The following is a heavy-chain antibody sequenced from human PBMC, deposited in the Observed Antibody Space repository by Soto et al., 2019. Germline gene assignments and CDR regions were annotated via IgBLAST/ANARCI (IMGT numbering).Heavy chain of an antibody. D-gene: IGHD3-10*01. CDR2: INTYNSNT. CDR1: GYTFTSCS. Sequence: HVQLVQSGTEVKKPGASVKVSCKASGYTFTSCSLSWVRQAPGQGLEWMGWINTYNSNTNYAQNLRDRVTMTTDTSTSTAYVERRSLASDHTAVYFCAILRGTYPYPFGYRGQGNLVNLSS. J-gene: IGHJ4*02. V-gene: IGHV1-18*01. CDR3: AILRGTYPYPFGY.